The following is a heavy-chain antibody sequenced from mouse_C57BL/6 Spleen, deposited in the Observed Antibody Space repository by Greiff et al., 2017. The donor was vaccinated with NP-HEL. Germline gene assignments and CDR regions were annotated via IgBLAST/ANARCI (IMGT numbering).Heavy chain of an antibody. V-gene: IGHV3-6*01. CDR1: GYSITSGYY. CDR3: ARAITTVVGYFDY. D-gene: IGHD1-1*01. CDR2: ISYDGSN. J-gene: IGHJ2*01. Sequence: EVKLQESGPGLVKPSQSLSLTCSVTGYSITSGYYWNWIRQFPGNKLEWMGYISYDGSNNYNPSLKNRISITRDTSKNQFFLKLNSVTTEDTATYYCARAITTVVGYFDYWGQGTTLTVSS.